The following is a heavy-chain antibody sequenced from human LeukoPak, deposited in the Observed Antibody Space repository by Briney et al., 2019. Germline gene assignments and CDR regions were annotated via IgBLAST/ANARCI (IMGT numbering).Heavy chain of an antibody. Sequence: ASVKVSCKVSGYTLTELSMHWVRQAPGKGLEWMGGFDPEDGETIYAQKFQGRVTMTEDTSTDTAYMELSSLRSEDTAVYYCATLPFLPGIAAAGYYYFDYWGQGTLVTVSS. D-gene: IGHD6-13*01. J-gene: IGHJ4*02. CDR3: ATLPFLPGIAAAGYYYFDY. CDR2: FDPEDGET. CDR1: GYTLTELS. V-gene: IGHV1-24*01.